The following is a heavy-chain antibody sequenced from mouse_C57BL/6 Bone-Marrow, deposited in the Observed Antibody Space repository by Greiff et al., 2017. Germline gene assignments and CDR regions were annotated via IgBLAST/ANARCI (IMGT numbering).Heavy chain of an antibody. D-gene: IGHD2-12*01. V-gene: IGHV5-12*01. Sequence: EVMLVESGGGLVQPGGSLKLSCAASGFTFSDYYMYWVRQTPEKRLEWVAYISNGGGSTYYPDTVKGRFTISRDNAKNTLYLQMSRLKSEDTAMYYCARQRTCYSDWYFDFWGTGTTVTVSS. J-gene: IGHJ1*03. CDR1: GFTFSDYY. CDR3: ARQRTCYSDWYFDF. CDR2: ISNGGGST.